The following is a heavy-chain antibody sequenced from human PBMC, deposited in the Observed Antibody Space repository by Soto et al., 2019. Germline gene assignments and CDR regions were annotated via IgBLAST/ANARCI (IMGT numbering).Heavy chain of an antibody. CDR3: ARDLYVATYLKPFDY. V-gene: IGHV3-74*01. CDR1: GFTFSSYW. CDR2: INSDGSST. D-gene: IGHD5-12*01. J-gene: IGHJ4*02. Sequence: GGSLRLSCAASGFTFSSYWMHWVRQAPGKGLVWVSRINSDGSSTSYADSVKGRFTISRDNAKNTLYLQMNSLRAEDTAVYYCARDLYVATYLKPFDYWGQGTLVTVSS.